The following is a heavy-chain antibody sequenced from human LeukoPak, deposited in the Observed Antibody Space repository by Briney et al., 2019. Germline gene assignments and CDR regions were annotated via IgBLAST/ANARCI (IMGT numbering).Heavy chain of an antibody. CDR3: AKDDYYDTSGYRD. D-gene: IGHD3-22*01. Sequence: GGSPRLSCAASGFTFSSYSMNWVRQAPGKGLEWVSYISSISSSSTYYADSVKGRFTISRDNAKNSLYLQMNSLRAEDTAVYYCAKDDYYDTSGYRDWGQGTLVTVSS. CDR1: GFTFSSYS. CDR2: ISSISSSST. J-gene: IGHJ4*02. V-gene: IGHV3-48*04.